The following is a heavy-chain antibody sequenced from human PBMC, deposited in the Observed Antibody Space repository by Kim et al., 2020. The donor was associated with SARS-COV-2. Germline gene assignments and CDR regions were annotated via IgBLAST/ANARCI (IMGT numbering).Heavy chain of an antibody. CDR1: GGSISNYY. Sequence: SGGSISNYYWSWIRQPPGKGLEWIGYFFYSGSTNYNPSLKSRVTISVDTSKNQFSLKLSSVTAADTAVYYCARVSAMVLNYYFDYWGQGTLAT. CDR3: ARVSAMVLNYYFDY. D-gene: IGHD5-18*01. J-gene: IGHJ4*02. V-gene: IGHV4-59*01. CDR2: FFYSGST.